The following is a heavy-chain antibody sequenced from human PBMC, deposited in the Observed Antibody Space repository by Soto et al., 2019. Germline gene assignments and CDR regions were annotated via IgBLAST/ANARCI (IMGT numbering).Heavy chain of an antibody. J-gene: IGHJ6*02. CDR3: ARDGPLQLWDYYYGMDV. D-gene: IGHD5-18*01. CDR1: GGSISSGDYY. V-gene: IGHV4-30-4*01. CDR2: IYYSGST. Sequence: LSLTFTVSGGSISSGDYYWSWIRQPPGKGLEWIGYIYYSGSTYYNPSLKSRVTISVDTSKNQFSLKLSSVTAADTAVYYCARDGPLQLWDYYYGMDVWGQGTTVTVSS.